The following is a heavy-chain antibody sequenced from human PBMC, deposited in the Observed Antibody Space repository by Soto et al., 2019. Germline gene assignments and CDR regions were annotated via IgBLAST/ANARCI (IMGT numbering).Heavy chain of an antibody. CDR1: GFTFDDYA. CDR3: AKGHFFGVVTPYGMDV. Sequence: GGSLRLSCAASGFTFDDYAMHWVRQAPGKGLEWVSLISWDGGSTYYADSVKGRFTISRDNSKNSLYLQMNGLRAEDTALYYCAKGHFFGVVTPYGMDVWGQGTTVTVSS. V-gene: IGHV3-43D*04. CDR2: ISWDGGST. D-gene: IGHD3-3*01. J-gene: IGHJ6*02.